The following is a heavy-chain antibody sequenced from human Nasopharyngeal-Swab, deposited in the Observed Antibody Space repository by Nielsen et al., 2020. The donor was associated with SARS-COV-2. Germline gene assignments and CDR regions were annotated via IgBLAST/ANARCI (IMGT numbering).Heavy chain of an antibody. V-gene: IGHV1-46*01. Sequence: ASVKVSCKASGYTFTSYYIHWVRQAPGQGLEWMGIINPSVSSATYAQRFEGRVTMTRDTCTGTVYMELSSLRSEDTAVYYCARDRGYCSGGSCYLDDSWGQGTLVTVSS. CDR3: ARDRGYCSGGSCYLDDS. CDR1: GYTFTSYY. D-gene: IGHD2-15*01. CDR2: INPSVSSA. J-gene: IGHJ4*02.